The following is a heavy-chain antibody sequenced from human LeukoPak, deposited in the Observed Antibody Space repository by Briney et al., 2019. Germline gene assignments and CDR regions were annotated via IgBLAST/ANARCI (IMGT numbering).Heavy chain of an antibody. CDR1: GGSISSGDYY. Sequence: SETLSLTCTVSGGSISSGDYYWSWIRQPPGKGLEWIGYIYYGGSTYYNPSLKSRVTISVDTSKNQFSLKLSSVTAADTAVYYCARGSAGYSGYENYWFDPWGQGTLVTVSS. CDR3: ARGSAGYSGYENYWFDP. V-gene: IGHV4-30-4*01. D-gene: IGHD5-12*01. J-gene: IGHJ5*02. CDR2: IYYGGST.